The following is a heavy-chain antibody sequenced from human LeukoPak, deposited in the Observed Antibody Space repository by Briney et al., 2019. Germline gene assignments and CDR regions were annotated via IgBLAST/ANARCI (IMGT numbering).Heavy chain of an antibody. J-gene: IGHJ5*02. CDR2: INHSGSA. D-gene: IGHD6-6*01. CDR3: ARHGLSIAAPGRWFDP. Sequence: SETLSLTCAVYGGSFSGYYWSWIRQPPGKGLEWIGEINHSGSANYNPSLKSRVTISVDTSKNQFSLKLSSVTAADTAVYYCARHGLSIAAPGRWFDPWGQGTLVTVSS. CDR1: GGSFSGYY. V-gene: IGHV4-34*01.